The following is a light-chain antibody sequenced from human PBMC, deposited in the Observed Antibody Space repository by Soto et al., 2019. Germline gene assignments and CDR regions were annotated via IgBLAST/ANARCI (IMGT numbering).Light chain of an antibody. Sequence: EIILTQSPATLSLSPGEIATLSCRASQSVSTYLAWYQQKPGQAPRLIIYDASNRATGIPARFSGSGSGTDFALTISSLEPEDFAVYYCQQRGAWPPLFTVGPGTKVEI. V-gene: IGKV3-11*01. CDR2: DAS. J-gene: IGKJ3*01. CDR1: QSVSTY. CDR3: QQRGAWPPLFT.